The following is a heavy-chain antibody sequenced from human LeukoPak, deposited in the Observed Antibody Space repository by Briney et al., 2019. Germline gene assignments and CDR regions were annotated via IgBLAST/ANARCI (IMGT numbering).Heavy chain of an antibody. D-gene: IGHD5-24*01. CDR3: ARLGGDGYNRVFEY. CDR1: GYSISRGYY. Sequence: SETLSLTCAASGYSISRGYYWGWIRQPPGKVQGWIGSSYHRGSNFVTQSIKRRDTISVESSKNQFSLKLSSVTAADKAVYYCARLGGDGYNRVFEYWGQGNLVTVSS. V-gene: IGHV4-38-2*01. J-gene: IGHJ4*02. CDR2: SYHRGSN.